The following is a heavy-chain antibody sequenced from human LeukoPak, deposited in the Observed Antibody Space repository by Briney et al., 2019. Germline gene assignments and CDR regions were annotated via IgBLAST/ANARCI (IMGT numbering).Heavy chain of an antibody. CDR3: ARTAFWSGYLDY. V-gene: IGHV4-34*12. Sequence: ASETLSLTCAVYGGSFSGYYWSWIRQPPGKGLEWIGEIIHSGSTNYNPSLKSRVTISVHTSKNQFSLKVSSVTAADTAVYYCARTAFWSGYLDYWGQGTLVTVSS. J-gene: IGHJ4*02. CDR2: IIHSGST. D-gene: IGHD3-3*01. CDR1: GGSFSGYY.